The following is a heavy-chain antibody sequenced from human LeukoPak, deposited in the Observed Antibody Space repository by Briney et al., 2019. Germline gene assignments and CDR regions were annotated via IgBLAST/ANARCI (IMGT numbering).Heavy chain of an antibody. CDR3: ARDDSSGYYFDY. D-gene: IGHD3-22*01. Sequence: SETLSLTCAVYGGSFSGYYWSWIRQPPGKGLEWIGEINHSGSTNYNPSLKSRVTISVDTSKNQFSLKLNSVTAADTALYYCARDDSSGYYFDYWGQGTLVTVSS. CDR2: INHSGST. CDR1: GGSFSGYY. J-gene: IGHJ4*02. V-gene: IGHV4-34*01.